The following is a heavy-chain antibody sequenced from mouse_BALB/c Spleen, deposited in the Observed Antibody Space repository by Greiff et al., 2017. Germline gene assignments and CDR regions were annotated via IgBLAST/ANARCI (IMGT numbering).Heavy chain of an antibody. J-gene: IGHJ4*01. CDR3: ERHGGGYGKHYAMDY. Sequence: DVMLVESGGDLVKPGGSLKLSCAASGFTFSSYGMSWVRQTPDKRLEWVATISSGGSYTYYPDSVKGRFTISRDNAKNTLYLQMSSLKSEDTAMYFCERHGGGYGKHYAMDYWGQGTSVTVSS. CDR1: GFTFSSYG. CDR2: ISSGGSYT. D-gene: IGHD2-10*02. V-gene: IGHV5-6*02.